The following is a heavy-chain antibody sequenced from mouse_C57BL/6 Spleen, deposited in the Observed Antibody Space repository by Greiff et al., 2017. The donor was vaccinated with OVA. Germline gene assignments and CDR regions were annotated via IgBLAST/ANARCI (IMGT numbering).Heavy chain of an antibody. CDR2: IYPGSGNT. V-gene: IGHV1-66*01. CDR3: ARGREDWYFDV. CDR1: GYSFTSYY. Sequence: VQLQQSGPELVKPGASVKISCKASGYSFTSYYIHWVKQRPGQGLEWIGWIYPGSGNTKYNEKFKGKATLTADTSSSTAYMQLSSLTSEDSAVYYCARGREDWYFDVWGTGTTVTVSS. J-gene: IGHJ1*03.